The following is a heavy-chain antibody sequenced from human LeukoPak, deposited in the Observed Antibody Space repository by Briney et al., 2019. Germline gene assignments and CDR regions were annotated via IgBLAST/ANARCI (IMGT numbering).Heavy chain of an antibody. J-gene: IGHJ4*02. D-gene: IGHD6-19*01. V-gene: IGHV3-23*01. CDR3: AKPPPGPYSSGGTEGY. Sequence: QSGRSLRLSCAASGFTFSSYAMSWVRQAPGKGLEWVSAISGSGGSTYYADSVKGRFTISRDNSKNTLYLQMNSLRAEDTAVYYCAKPPPGPYSSGGTEGYWGQGTLVTVSS. CDR2: ISGSGGST. CDR1: GFTFSSYA.